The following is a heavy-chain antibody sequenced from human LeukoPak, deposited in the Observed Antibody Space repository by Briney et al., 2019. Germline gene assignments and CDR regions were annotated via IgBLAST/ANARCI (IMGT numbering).Heavy chain of an antibody. CDR1: GGSFSGSY. CDR3: ARVSISLFGVVTAHFDS. D-gene: IGHD3-3*01. J-gene: IGHJ4*02. Sequence: SEPLSLTCGVSGGSFSGSYWGWIRQPPGKGLEWIGEINLSGSTNYNSSLTSRVTLSLDTSKNQFSLNLRSVATADTAVYYCARVSISLFGVVTAHFDSWGQGTLVAVSS. CDR2: INLSGST. V-gene: IGHV4-34*01.